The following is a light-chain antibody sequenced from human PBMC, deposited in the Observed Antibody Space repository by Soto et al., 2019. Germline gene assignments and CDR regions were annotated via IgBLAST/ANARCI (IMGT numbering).Light chain of an antibody. V-gene: IGKV3-20*01. Sequence: EIVLTQSPGTLSLSPGERATLSCRASQSVSSSYLAWYQQKPGQAPRLLIYGASSRATGIPDRFSGSGSGTDFTLTISSLEPEDFEVYYCQQYGSSTALTFGGGTKVDIK. J-gene: IGKJ4*01. CDR1: QSVSSSY. CDR3: QQYGSSTALT. CDR2: GAS.